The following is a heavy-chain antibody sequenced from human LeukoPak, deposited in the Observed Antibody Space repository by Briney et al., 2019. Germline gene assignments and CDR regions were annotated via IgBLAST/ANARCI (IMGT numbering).Heavy chain of an antibody. CDR2: ISDTVRDT. V-gene: IGHV3-23*01. Sequence: LAGESLRLSCAASGFTFSAYGMSWVRQAPGKGLEWVSHISDTVRDTWYANSVKGRFIISRDNSRDTVYLQMSSLRPEDTALYFCAKDNYRGIFASWGQGTLVTVSS. CDR1: GFTFSAYG. D-gene: IGHD3-3*01. J-gene: IGHJ4*02. CDR3: AKDNYRGIFAS.